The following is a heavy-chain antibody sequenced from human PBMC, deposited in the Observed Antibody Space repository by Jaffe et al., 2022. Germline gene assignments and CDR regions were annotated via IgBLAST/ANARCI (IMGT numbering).Heavy chain of an antibody. D-gene: IGHD2-21*02. Sequence: EVQLVESGGGLVQPGGSLRLSCAASGFTFSSYEMNWVRQAPGKGLEWVSYISSSGSTIYYADSVKGRFTISRDNAKNSLYLQMNSLRAEDTAVYYCAREKPYCGGDCYLPRRYDAFDIWGQGTMVTVSS. CDR2: ISSSGSTI. V-gene: IGHV3-48*03. CDR3: AREKPYCGGDCYLPRRYDAFDI. J-gene: IGHJ3*02. CDR1: GFTFSSYE.